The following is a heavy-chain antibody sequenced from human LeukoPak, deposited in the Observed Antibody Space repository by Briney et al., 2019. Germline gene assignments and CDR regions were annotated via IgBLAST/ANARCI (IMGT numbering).Heavy chain of an antibody. Sequence: GGSLRLSCAASGFTFSSYVMHWLRQAPGKGLEWVAFIRYDGGNTYYGDSVKGRFTISRDSSKNTLSLQMNSLRADDTAMYYCAKDRAGTERGVFDYWGQGTLVTVSS. CDR2: IRYDGGNT. D-gene: IGHD6-19*01. CDR3: AKDRAGTERGVFDY. V-gene: IGHV3-30*02. CDR1: GFTFSSYV. J-gene: IGHJ4*02.